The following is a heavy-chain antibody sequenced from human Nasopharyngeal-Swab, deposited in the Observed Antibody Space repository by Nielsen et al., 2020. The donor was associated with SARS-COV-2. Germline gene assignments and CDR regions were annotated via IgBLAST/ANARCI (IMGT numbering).Heavy chain of an antibody. D-gene: IGHD6-13*01. CDR2: INPNSGGT. J-gene: IGHJ3*02. Sequence: ASVKVSCKASGYTFTGYYMHWVRQAPGQGLEWMGRINPNSGGTNYAQKSQGRVTMTRDTSISTAYMELSRLRSDDTAVYYCARDSPYSSSWYTDAFDIWGQGTMVTVSS. CDR3: ARDSPYSSSWYTDAFDI. CDR1: GYTFTGYY. V-gene: IGHV1-2*06.